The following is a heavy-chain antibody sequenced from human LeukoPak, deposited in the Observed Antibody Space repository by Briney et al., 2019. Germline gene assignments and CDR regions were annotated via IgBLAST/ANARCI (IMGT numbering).Heavy chain of an antibody. D-gene: IGHD1-7*01. Sequence: SETLSLTCTVSGGSISSHYWSWIRQPPGKGLEWIGYIYYSGSTNYNPSLKSRVTISVDTSKNQFSLKLSSVTAADTAVYYCARGSELRGRWFDPWGQEPWSPSPQ. V-gene: IGHV4-59*11. J-gene: IGHJ5*02. CDR1: GGSISSHY. CDR3: ARGSELRGRWFDP. CDR2: IYYSGST.